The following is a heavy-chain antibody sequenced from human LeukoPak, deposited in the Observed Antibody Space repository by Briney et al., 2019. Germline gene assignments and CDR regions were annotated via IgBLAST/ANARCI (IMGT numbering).Heavy chain of an antibody. Sequence: GGSLRLSCAASGFTFSSYSMNWVRQAPGKGLEWVSSISSSSSYIYYADSVKGRFTISRDNAKNSLYLQMNSLRAEDTAVYYCASRGGVIQNYYYMDVWGKGTTVTVSS. CDR2: ISSSSSYI. D-gene: IGHD2-8*01. V-gene: IGHV3-21*01. CDR3: ASRGGVIQNYYYMDV. CDR1: GFTFSSYS. J-gene: IGHJ6*03.